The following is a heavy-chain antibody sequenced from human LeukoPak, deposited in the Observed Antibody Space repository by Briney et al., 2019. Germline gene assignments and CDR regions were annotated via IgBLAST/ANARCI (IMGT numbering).Heavy chain of an antibody. CDR1: GGSISSYY. Sequence: PSETLSLTCTVSGGSISSYYWSWIRQPPGKGLEWIGYIYYSGGTNYNPSLKSRVTISVDTSKNQFSLKLSSVTAADTAVYYCARDKSRGRGDFDYWGQGTLVTVSS. V-gene: IGHV4-59*01. J-gene: IGHJ4*02. D-gene: IGHD5-24*01. CDR3: ARDKSRGRGDFDY. CDR2: IYYSGGT.